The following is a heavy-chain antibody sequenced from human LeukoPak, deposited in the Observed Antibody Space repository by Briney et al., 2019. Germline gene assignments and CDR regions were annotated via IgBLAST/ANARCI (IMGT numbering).Heavy chain of an antibody. J-gene: IGHJ3*02. CDR2: IIPIFGTA. V-gene: IGHV1-69*13. CDR3: ASGSSWYNAFDI. Sequence: SVKVSCKASGGTFSSYAISWVRQAPGQGLEWMGGIIPIFGTANYAQKFQGRVTITADESTSTAYMELSSLRSEDTAVYYCASGSSWYNAFDIWGQGTMVTVSS. D-gene: IGHD6-13*01. CDR1: GGTFSSYA.